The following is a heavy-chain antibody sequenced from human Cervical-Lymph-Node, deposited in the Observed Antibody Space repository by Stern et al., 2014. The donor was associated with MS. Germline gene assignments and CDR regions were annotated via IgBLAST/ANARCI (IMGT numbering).Heavy chain of an antibody. Sequence: VHLVESGGGVVQPGKSLRLSCAASGFTYRSFARHWVRQAPGKGLEWVAVISNDETKTNYADSVKGRFAISRDNSKNTLYLQMNSLRPEDTAVYYCVPGSGAFDYWGQGTLVTVSS. J-gene: IGHJ4*02. CDR2: ISNDETKT. CDR1: GFTYRSFA. D-gene: IGHD3-10*01. V-gene: IGHV3-30*03. CDR3: VPGSGAFDY.